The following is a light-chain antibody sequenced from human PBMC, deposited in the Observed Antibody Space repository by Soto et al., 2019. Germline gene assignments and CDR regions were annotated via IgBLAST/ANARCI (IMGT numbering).Light chain of an antibody. CDR3: QQRSNWPPLFT. CDR1: QSVSGW. V-gene: IGKV1-5*01. CDR2: DVS. J-gene: IGKJ3*01. Sequence: DIQMTQSPSALSASVGDRVTITCRASQSVSGWLAWYQQKPGKAPKLLIYDVSSLERGVPSRFSGSGSGTEFTLTISGLHPDDFATYYCQQRSNWPPLFTFGPGTKVDIK.